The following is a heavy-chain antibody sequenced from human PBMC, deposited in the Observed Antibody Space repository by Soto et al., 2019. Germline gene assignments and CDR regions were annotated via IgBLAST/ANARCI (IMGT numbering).Heavy chain of an antibody. V-gene: IGHV4-39*01. CDR3: ARHDVGLAV. J-gene: IGHJ6*02. CDR1: GGSISSSSYY. CDR2: IYYSGST. Sequence: SETLSLTCTVSGGSISSSSYYWGWIRQPPGKGLEWIGSIYYSGSTYYNPSLKSRVTISVDTSKNQFSLKLSSVTAADTAVYYCARHDVGLAVWGQGTTVTVSS.